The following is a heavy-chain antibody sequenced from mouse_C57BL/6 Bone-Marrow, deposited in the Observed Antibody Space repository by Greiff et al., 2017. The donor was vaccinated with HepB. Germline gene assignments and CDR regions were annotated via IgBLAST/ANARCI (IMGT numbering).Heavy chain of an antibody. CDR2: ISYDGSN. D-gene: IGHD2-1*01. V-gene: IGHV3-6*01. Sequence: EVQLQESGPGLVKPSQSLSLTCSVTGYSITSGYYWNWIRQFPGNKLEWMGYISYDGSNNYNPSLKNRISITRDTSKNQFFLKLNSVTTEDTATYYCARRDYGNNYFDYWGQGTTLTVSS. CDR1: GYSITSGYY. CDR3: ARRDYGNNYFDY. J-gene: IGHJ2*01.